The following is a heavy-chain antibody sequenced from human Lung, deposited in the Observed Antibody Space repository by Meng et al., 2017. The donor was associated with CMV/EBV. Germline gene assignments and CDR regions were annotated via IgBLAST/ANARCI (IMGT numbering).Heavy chain of an antibody. D-gene: IGHD6-19*01. CDR2: IYHSGGT. J-gene: IGHJ4*02. V-gene: IGHV4-4*02. Sequence: QGRRRGSRQRLVKPSGTLSLHCAVSCGPSNGSNWWGWLRRPPGKALGGIGEIYHSGGTNYNPSLNSRVTIPVDKSKNKFSLNLSSVTAADTAVYYCARVGQWLPIDYWGQGTLVTVSS. CDR3: ARVGQWLPIDY. CDR1: CGPSNGSNW.